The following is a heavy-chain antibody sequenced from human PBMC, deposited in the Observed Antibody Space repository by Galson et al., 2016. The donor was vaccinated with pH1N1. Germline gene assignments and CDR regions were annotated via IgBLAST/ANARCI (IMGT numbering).Heavy chain of an antibody. D-gene: IGHD3-10*01. J-gene: IGHJ6*02. CDR1: GFSFSKHG. CDR2: ISPTGDIT. V-gene: IGHV3-23*01. Sequence: SLRLSCAASGFSFSKHGMNWVRQAPGKGLEWVSGISPTGDITYYADSVKGRFTISRDNSKNTLYLDMNSLRPEDTAVYYCAKDGGTGSGKHSAFGMTVWGQGTTVTVSS. CDR3: AKDGGTGSGKHSAFGMTV.